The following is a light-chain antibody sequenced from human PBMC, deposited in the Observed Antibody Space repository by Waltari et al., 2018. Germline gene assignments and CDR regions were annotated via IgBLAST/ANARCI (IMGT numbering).Light chain of an antibody. V-gene: IGKV3-15*01. CDR3: QQYNNWLLLT. Sequence: EVVMTQSPATLSVSPGDRATLSCRASQSVSSNLDWYQRKPGQAPRLLVHGATTRATGIPARFSGSGSGTEFTLTISSLQSEDFAVYYCQQYNNWLLLTFGGGTKVEIK. J-gene: IGKJ4*01. CDR2: GAT. CDR1: QSVSSN.